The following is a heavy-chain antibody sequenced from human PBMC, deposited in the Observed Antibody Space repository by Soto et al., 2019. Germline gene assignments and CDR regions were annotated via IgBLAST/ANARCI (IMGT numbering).Heavy chain of an antibody. CDR1: GCSFTSYF. V-gene: IGHV1-46*01. Sequence: SSVKVSCKASGCSFTSYFMHWLRQSPGQGLEWMGLINPSGGSTNYAQKFQGRVTMTRDTSTSTVYMELSSLRSKDTAVYYCARSQPTYSSSYFDYWGQGTLVTVSS. J-gene: IGHJ4*02. D-gene: IGHD3-22*01. CDR2: INPSGGST. CDR3: ARSQPTYSSSYFDY.